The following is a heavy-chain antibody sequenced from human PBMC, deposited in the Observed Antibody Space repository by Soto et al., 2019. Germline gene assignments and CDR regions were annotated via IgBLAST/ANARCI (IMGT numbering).Heavy chain of an antibody. D-gene: IGHD2-2*02. V-gene: IGHV1-18*01. CDR2: ISAYNGNT. CDR1: GYTFTSYG. CDR3: ARIRYCSSTSCYTGFDY. J-gene: IGHJ4*02. Sequence: VASVKVSCKASGYTFTSYGISWVRQARGQGLEWMGWISAYNGNTNYAQKLQGRVTMTTDTSTSTAYMELRSLRSDDTAVYYCARIRYCSSTSCYTGFDYWGQGTLVTVSS.